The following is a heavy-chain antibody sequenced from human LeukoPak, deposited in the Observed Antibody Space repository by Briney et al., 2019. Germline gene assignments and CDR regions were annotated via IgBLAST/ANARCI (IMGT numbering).Heavy chain of an antibody. J-gene: IGHJ4*02. CDR2: INPNSGGT. D-gene: IGHD2-15*01. CDR3: ARAVARRGAIEVVAALGY. V-gene: IGHV1-2*02. Sequence: ASVKVSCKASGYTFTGYYMHWVRQAPGQGLEWMGWINPNSGGTNYAQKFQGRVTMTRDTSISTAYMELSRLRSDDTAVYYCARAVARRGAIEVVAALGYWGQGTLVTVSS. CDR1: GYTFTGYY.